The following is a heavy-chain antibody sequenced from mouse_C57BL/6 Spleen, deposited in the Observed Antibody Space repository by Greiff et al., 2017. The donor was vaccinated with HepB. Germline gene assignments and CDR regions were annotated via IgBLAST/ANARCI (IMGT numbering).Heavy chain of an antibody. D-gene: IGHD1-1*01. V-gene: IGHV1-50*01. CDR2: IDPSDSYT. Sequence: QVQLQQSGAELVKPGASVKLSCKASGYTFTSYWMQWVKQRPGQGLEWIGEIDPSDSYTNYNQKFKGKATLTVDTSSSTAYMQLSSLTSEDSAVYYCARRVVYYGSKGYYAMDYWGQGTSVTVSS. J-gene: IGHJ4*01. CDR1: GYTFTSYW. CDR3: ARRVVYYGSKGYYAMDY.